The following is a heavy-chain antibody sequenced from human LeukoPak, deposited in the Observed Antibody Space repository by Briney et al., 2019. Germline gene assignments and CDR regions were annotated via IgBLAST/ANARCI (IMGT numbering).Heavy chain of an antibody. Sequence: GGSLRLSCTGAGFTFATYTFNWVRQAPGKGLVWVSRINTDGSSTSYADSVKGRFTISRDNAKNTLYLQMNSLRAEDTAVYYCARLRYSVYYFDYWGQGTLVTVSS. D-gene: IGHD3-9*01. CDR2: INTDGSST. CDR1: GFTFATYT. J-gene: IGHJ4*02. V-gene: IGHV3-74*01. CDR3: ARLRYSVYYFDY.